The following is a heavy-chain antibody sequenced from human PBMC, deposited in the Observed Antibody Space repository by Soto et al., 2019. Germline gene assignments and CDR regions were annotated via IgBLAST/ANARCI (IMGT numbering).Heavy chain of an antibody. D-gene: IGHD3-22*01. Sequence: SVKVSCKASGDTFSSYAISWVRQAPGQGLEWMGGIIPIFGTANYARKFQGRVTITADESTSTAYMELSSLRSEDTAVYYCARDGSGYRSRASPMDVWGQGTTVTVSS. J-gene: IGHJ6*02. V-gene: IGHV1-69*13. CDR3: ARDGSGYRSRASPMDV. CDR2: IIPIFGTA. CDR1: GDTFSSYA.